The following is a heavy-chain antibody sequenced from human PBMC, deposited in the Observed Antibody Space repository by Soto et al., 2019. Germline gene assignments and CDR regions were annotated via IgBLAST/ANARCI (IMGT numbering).Heavy chain of an antibody. J-gene: IGHJ6*02. CDR2: TYYRSKWYN. Sequence: SQTLSLTCAISGDSVSSNSAAWNWIRQSPSRGLEWLGRTYYRSKWYNDYAVSVKSRITINPDTSRNQFSLQLNSVTPEDTAVYYCAREVGAAAGNYYYYGMDVWGQGTTVTVSS. CDR3: AREVGAAAGNYYYYGMDV. CDR1: GDSVSSNSAA. D-gene: IGHD6-13*01. V-gene: IGHV6-1*01.